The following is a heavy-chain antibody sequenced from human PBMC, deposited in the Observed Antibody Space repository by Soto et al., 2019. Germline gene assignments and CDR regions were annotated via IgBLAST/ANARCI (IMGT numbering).Heavy chain of an antibody. J-gene: IGHJ4*02. V-gene: IGHV3-21*06. CDR2: ISQSGSFI. CDR1: GFTFRIHS. Sequence: EVQLVESGGGLVKPGGSLRLSCAASGFTFRIHSMNWVRQAPGKVLEWVASISQSGSFIYYADSVKGRFTISRDDAKNSVLLQMNSLTAADTAVYYCARYTSDWVVGSGGQVTLVTVAS. D-gene: IGHD6-19*01. CDR3: ARYTSDWVVGS.